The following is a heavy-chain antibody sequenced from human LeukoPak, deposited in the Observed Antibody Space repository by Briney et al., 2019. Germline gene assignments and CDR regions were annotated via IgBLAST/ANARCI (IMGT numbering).Heavy chain of an antibody. V-gene: IGHV3-21*01. CDR2: ISSSGSYI. J-gene: IGHJ4*02. CDR1: GFTFSSYS. D-gene: IGHD5-18*01. Sequence: GGSLRLSCAAPGFTFSSYSMNWVRQAPGKGLEWVSSISSSGSYIYYADSVKGRFTISRDNAKNSLYLQMNSLRAEDTAVYYCARRGIQLWTFDYWGQGTLVTVSS. CDR3: ARRGIQLWTFDY.